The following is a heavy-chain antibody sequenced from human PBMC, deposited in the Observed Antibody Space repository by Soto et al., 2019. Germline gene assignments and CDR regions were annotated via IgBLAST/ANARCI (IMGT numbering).Heavy chain of an antibody. V-gene: IGHV3-48*02. CDR2: ISGDSMNI. D-gene: IGHD3-22*01. J-gene: IGHJ4*02. CDR3: AEDTSGYYHYLS. CDR1: VFSFSDFD. Sequence: QPGWSLRLSCAASVFSFSDFDMLWVRQTPGKGLEWISHISGDSMNIHYADSVKGRFIISRDNAKSSLYLQMNSLRDDDTAVYYCAEDTSGYYHYLSWGQGTLVTVSS.